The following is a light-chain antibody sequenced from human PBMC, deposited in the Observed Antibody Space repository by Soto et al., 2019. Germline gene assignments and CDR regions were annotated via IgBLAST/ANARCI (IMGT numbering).Light chain of an antibody. CDR3: SSFTRSSTQV. V-gene: IGLV2-14*01. J-gene: IGLJ3*02. Sequence: QSVLTQPASVSGSPGQTITISCTGSSSDVGGYNYVSWYQQHPGKAPKLMIYEVNNRPSGVSNRFSGSKSGNTASLTISGLQAEDEADYYCSSFTRSSTQVLGGGTQLTVL. CDR2: EVN. CDR1: SSDVGGYNY.